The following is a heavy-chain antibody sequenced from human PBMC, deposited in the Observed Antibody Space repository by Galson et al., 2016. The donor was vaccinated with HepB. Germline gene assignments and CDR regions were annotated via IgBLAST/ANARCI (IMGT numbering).Heavy chain of an antibody. CDR3: AREGKDGSGTYLDY. D-gene: IGHD3-10*01. CDR1: GFTFSSYA. V-gene: IGHV3-33*08. Sequence: SLRLSCAASGFTFSSYAMSWVRQAPGKGPEWVAVMWSDGSNKLYADSVRGRFTISRDNSNNTLYLQMNSLGAEDTAVYYCAREGKDGSGTYLDYWGQGTRVTVSS. CDR2: MWSDGSNK. J-gene: IGHJ4*02.